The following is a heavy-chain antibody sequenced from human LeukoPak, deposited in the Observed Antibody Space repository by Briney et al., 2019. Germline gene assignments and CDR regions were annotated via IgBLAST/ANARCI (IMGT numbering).Heavy chain of an antibody. Sequence: SETLSLTCSVSGGSISTSYWSWIRQPPGKGLEWIGYIFYSGSTNYNPSLKSRVTISVDTSKNQFSLKLSSVTAADTAVYYCARTDYYGSGSHFDYWGQGTLVTVSS. V-gene: IGHV4-59*01. J-gene: IGHJ4*02. CDR1: GGSISTSY. CDR2: IFYSGST. CDR3: ARTDYYGSGSHFDY. D-gene: IGHD3-10*01.